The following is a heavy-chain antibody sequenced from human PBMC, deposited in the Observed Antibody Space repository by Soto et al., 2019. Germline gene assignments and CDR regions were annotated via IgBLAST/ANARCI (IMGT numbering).Heavy chain of an antibody. CDR2: ISAYNGNT. D-gene: IGHD2-2*01. J-gene: IGHJ4*02. CDR1: GYTFTSYG. V-gene: IGHV1-18*01. Sequence: QVQLVQSGAEVKKPGASVKVSCKASGYTFTSYGISWVRQAPGQGLAWRGWISAYNGNTNYAQKLQGRVTMTTDTSTSTAYMELRSLRSDDTAVYYCARENVVVPAAMLWYFDYWGQGTLVTVSS. CDR3: ARENVVVPAAMLWYFDY.